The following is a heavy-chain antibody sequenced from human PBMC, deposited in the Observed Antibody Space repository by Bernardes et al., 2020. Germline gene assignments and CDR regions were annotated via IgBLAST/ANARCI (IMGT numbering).Heavy chain of an antibody. D-gene: IGHD2-15*01. Sequence: GGSLLLSCAASGFTFMNFAMSWVRQAPGQGLEWVSSISSGGGNTHYADSVKGRFTISRDNSKNTLYLQMNSLRAEDTAVYYCAKVEDIDSWGQGTLVTVSS. V-gene: IGHV3-23*01. CDR3: AKVEDIDS. J-gene: IGHJ4*02. CDR2: ISSGGGNT. CDR1: GFTFMNFA.